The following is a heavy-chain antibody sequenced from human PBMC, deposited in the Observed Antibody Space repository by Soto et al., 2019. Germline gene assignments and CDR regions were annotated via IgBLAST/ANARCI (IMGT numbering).Heavy chain of an antibody. J-gene: IGHJ3*01. Sequence: QAQLVESGGGVVQSGRSLRLSCEASGFTFRSHAMHWVRQTPGKGLEWVAVISYDATIQSYADSVKGRFTISRDNSDNTLFLHMHSLRAEDTAVYFCAKLVESGDSFDLWGQGTVVTVSS. V-gene: IGHV3-30*18. CDR3: AKLVESGDSFDL. CDR1: GFTFRSHA. D-gene: IGHD3-10*01. CDR2: ISYDATIQ.